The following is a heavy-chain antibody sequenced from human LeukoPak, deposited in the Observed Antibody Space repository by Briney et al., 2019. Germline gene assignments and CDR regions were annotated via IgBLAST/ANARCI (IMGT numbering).Heavy chain of an antibody. CDR2: INHSGST. CDR1: GGSFSGYY. D-gene: IGHD3-22*01. Sequence: PSETLSLTCAVYGGSFSGYYWSGIRQPPGKGLEWIGEINHSGSTNYNPSLKSRVTISVDTSKNQFSLKLSSVTAADTAVYYCALSGYYYDSSGYPRYYFDYWGQGTLVTVSS. J-gene: IGHJ4*02. CDR3: ALSGYYYDSSGYPRYYFDY. V-gene: IGHV4-34*01.